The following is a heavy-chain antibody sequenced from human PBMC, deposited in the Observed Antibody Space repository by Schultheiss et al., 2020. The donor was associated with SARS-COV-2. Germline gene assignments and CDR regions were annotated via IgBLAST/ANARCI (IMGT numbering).Heavy chain of an antibody. J-gene: IGHJ6*03. V-gene: IGHV3-33*01. Sequence: GESLKISCAASGFTFSSYGMHWVRQAPGKGLEWVAVIWYDGSNKYYADSVKGRFTISRDNSKNTLYLQMNSLRAEDTAVYYCAREGYDFWSGFYRDSSYYMDVWGKGTTVTVSS. CDR2: IWYDGSNK. D-gene: IGHD3-3*01. CDR1: GFTFSSYG. CDR3: AREGYDFWSGFYRDSSYYMDV.